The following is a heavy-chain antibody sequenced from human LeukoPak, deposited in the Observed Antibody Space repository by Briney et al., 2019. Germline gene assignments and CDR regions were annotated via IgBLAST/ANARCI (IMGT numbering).Heavy chain of an antibody. CDR3: ARKSKYSGSYSFDY. J-gene: IGHJ4*02. D-gene: IGHD1-26*01. CDR2: IYYSGST. V-gene: IGHV4-59*01. Sequence: PSETLSLTCTVSGGSISSYYWSWIRQPPGKGLEWIGYIYYSGSTNYNPSLKSRVTISVDTSKNQFSLKLSSVTAADTAVYYCARKSKYSGSYSFDYWGQGTLVTVSS. CDR1: GGSISSYY.